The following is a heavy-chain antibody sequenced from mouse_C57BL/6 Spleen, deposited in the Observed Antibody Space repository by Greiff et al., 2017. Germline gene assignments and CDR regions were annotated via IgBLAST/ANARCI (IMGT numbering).Heavy chain of an antibody. D-gene: IGHD2-4*01. CDR1: GYTFTSYW. V-gene: IGHV1-69*01. J-gene: IGHJ4*01. CDR3: ARRGGYYDYDEGAMDY. Sequence: VQLQQPGAELVMPGASVKLSCKASGYTFTSYWMHWVKQRPGQGLEWIGEIDPSDSYTNSNQKFKGKSTLTVDKSSSTAYMQLSSLTSEDSAVYYCARRGGYYDYDEGAMDYWGQGTSVTVSS. CDR2: IDPSDSYT.